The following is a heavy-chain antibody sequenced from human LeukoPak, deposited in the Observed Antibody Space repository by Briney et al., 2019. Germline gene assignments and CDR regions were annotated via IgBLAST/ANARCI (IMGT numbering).Heavy chain of an antibody. V-gene: IGHV3-48*02. CDR3: ARPSARGGYYSGYFDY. J-gene: IGHJ4*02. CDR1: GFTFSSYS. CDR2: ISSSSSTI. D-gene: IGHD3-22*01. Sequence: GGSLRLSCAASGFTFSSYSMNWVRQAPGKGLEWVSYISSSSSTIYYADSVKSRFTISRDNAKNSLYLQMNSLRDEDTAVYYCARPSARGGYYSGYFDYWGQGTLVTVSS.